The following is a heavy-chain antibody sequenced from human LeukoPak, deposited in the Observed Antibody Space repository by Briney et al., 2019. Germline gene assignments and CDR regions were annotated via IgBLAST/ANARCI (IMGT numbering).Heavy chain of an antibody. D-gene: IGHD3-10*01. J-gene: IGHJ4*02. CDR3: ARHLRGSGNWDFDY. CDR2: IYYSGNT. V-gene: IGHV4-39*01. Sequence: PSETLSLTCTVSGGSISSSSYYWGWIRQPPGKGLEWIGSIYYSGNTYYNPSLKSRVTISVETSKNQFSLNVRSVTAADTAVYYCARHLRGSGNWDFDYWGQGTLVTVSS. CDR1: GGSISSSSYY.